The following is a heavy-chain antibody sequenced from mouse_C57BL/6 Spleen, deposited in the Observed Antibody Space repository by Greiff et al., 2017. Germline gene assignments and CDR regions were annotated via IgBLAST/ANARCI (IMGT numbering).Heavy chain of an antibody. CDR2: IDPSDSYT. CDR1: GYTFTSYW. D-gene: IGHD1-1*01. J-gene: IGHJ4*01. CDR3: ERRGIPITTVVAPMDY. Sequence: QVQLQQPGAELVRPGTSVKLSCKASGYTFTSYWMHWVKQRPGQGLEWIGVIDPSDSYTNYNQKFKGKATLTVDTSSSTAYMQLSSLTSEDSAVYYCERRGIPITTVVAPMDYWGQGTSVTVSS. V-gene: IGHV1-59*01.